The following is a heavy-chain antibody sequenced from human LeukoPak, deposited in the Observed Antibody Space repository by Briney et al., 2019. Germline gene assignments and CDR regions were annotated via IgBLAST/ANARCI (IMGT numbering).Heavy chain of an antibody. CDR3: ARDHKNILTGYRSSVPDY. J-gene: IGHJ4*02. CDR2: ISGSGGST. CDR1: GFTFSSYG. D-gene: IGHD3-9*01. V-gene: IGHV3-23*01. Sequence: GGSLRLSCAASGFTFSSYGMSWVRQAPGKGLEWVSAISGSGGSTYYADSVKGRFTISRDNAKNSLYLQMNSLRAEDTAVYYCARDHKNILTGYRSSVPDYWGQGTLVTVSS.